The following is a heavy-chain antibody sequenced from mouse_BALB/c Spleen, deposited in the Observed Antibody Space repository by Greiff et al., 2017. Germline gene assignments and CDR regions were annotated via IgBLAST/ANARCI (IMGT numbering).Heavy chain of an antibody. CDR1: GYTFTSYV. CDR3: ALDYGNYGAMDY. CDR2: INPYNDGT. Sequence: EVQGVESGPELVKPGASVKMSCKASGYTFTSYVMHWVKQKPGQGLEWIGYINPYNDGTKYNEKFKGKATLTSDKSSSTAYMELSSLTSEDSAVYYCALDYGNYGAMDYWGQGTSVTVSS. V-gene: IGHV1-14*01. J-gene: IGHJ4*01. D-gene: IGHD2-1*01.